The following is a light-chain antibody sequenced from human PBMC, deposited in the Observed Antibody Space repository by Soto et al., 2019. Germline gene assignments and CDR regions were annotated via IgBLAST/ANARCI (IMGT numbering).Light chain of an antibody. Sequence: QSALTQPASVSGSPGQSIIISCTGSNSDVGDDKYVSWYQQHPGKAPKLIIYEVTNRPSGISDRFSGSKSGNTASLTISGLQADDEADYYCSSQTGSSRVFGGGTKLTVL. V-gene: IGLV2-14*01. CDR1: NSDVGDDKY. CDR2: EVT. J-gene: IGLJ3*02. CDR3: SSQTGSSRV.